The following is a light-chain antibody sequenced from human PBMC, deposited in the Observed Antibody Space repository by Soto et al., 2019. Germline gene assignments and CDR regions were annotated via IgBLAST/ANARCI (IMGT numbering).Light chain of an antibody. V-gene: IGKV1-5*03. CDR2: QAS. Sequence: DIQMTQSPSTLSASVGDRVTITCRASQSISSWLAWYQQQPGKAPKLLIYQASILQSGVPSRFSGSGSGTEFTLTISSLQPDDFATYYCQQYNSWPLTFGGGTKVEMK. CDR1: QSISSW. J-gene: IGKJ4*01. CDR3: QQYNSWPLT.